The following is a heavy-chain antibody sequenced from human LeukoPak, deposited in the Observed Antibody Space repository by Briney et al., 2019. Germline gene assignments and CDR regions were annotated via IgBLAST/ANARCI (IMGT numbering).Heavy chain of an antibody. CDR1: GFTFSSYG. D-gene: IGHD3-10*01. Sequence: GGSLRLSCAASGFTFSSYGMHWVRLAPGKGLEWVAVIWYDGSNKYYADSVKGRFTISRDYSKNTLYLQMNSLRAEDTAVYYCVGAFGAYWGQGTLVTVSS. V-gene: IGHV3-33*01. CDR3: VGAFGAY. CDR2: IWYDGSNK. J-gene: IGHJ4*02.